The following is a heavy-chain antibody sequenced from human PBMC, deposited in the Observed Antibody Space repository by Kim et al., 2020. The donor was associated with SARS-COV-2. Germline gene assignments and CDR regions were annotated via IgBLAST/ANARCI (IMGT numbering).Heavy chain of an antibody. D-gene: IGHD3-16*01. CDR3: ARECSMITCGGVYFDY. J-gene: IGHJ4*02. Sequence: SVQGRCTISRDNANNTLYLQMNSLRAEDTAVYYCARECSMITCGGVYFDYWGQGTLVTVSS. V-gene: IGHV3-21*03.